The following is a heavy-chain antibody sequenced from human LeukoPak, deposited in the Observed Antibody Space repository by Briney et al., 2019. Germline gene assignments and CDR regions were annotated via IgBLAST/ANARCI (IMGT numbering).Heavy chain of an antibody. CDR3: AKLVRAGVIDY. CDR1: GFSFGTYS. Sequence: GGSLRLSCAASGFSFGTYSMHWVRQAPGKGLEWVAFIRYDGSNKYYADSVKGRFTISRDNSKNTLYLQMNSLRAEDTAVYYCAKLVRAGVIDYWGQGTLVTVSS. CDR2: IRYDGSNK. V-gene: IGHV3-30*02. J-gene: IGHJ4*02. D-gene: IGHD6-6*01.